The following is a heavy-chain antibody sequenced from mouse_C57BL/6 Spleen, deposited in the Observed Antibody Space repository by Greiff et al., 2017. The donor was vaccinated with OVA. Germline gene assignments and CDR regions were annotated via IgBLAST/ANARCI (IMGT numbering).Heavy chain of an antibody. CDR3: ARGEGLPFAY. Sequence: EVNVVESGGGLVKPGGSLKLSCAASGFTFSDYGLHWVRQAPEKGLEWVAYISSGSSTIYYADTVKGRFTISRDNAKNTLFLQMTSLSSEDTARCYCARGEGLPFAYWGQGTLVTVSA. V-gene: IGHV5-17*01. CDR2: ISSGSSTI. CDR1: GFTFSDYG. J-gene: IGHJ3*01. D-gene: IGHD2-4*01.